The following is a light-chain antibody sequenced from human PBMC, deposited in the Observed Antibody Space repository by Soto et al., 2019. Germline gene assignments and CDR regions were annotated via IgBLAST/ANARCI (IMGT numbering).Light chain of an antibody. Sequence: QSALTQPPSASGSPGQSVTISCTGTSSDVGGYNYVSWYQQYPGRAPKLMIYEVTKRPSGVADRLSGFKSGNTASRTVSGLPAEDAADYACSSYATSSNFNLVFGGGTKLTVL. V-gene: IGLV2-8*01. CDR1: SSDVGGYNY. J-gene: IGLJ3*02. CDR2: EVT. CDR3: SSYATSSNFNLV.